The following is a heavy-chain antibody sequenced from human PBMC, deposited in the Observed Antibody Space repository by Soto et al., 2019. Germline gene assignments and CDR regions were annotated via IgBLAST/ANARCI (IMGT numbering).Heavy chain of an antibody. V-gene: IGHV1-8*01. D-gene: IGHD3-16*01. Sequence: GASVKVSCKTSGYSFTNNDVTWVRQATGQGLEWMGWMNPGSGDTGYAQKFQGRVTMTRDISIATAYMELSGLTSDDTAIYYCARMATFGSLNWFDPWGQGTLVTVS. CDR3: ARMATFGSLNWFDP. J-gene: IGHJ5*02. CDR2: MNPGSGDT. CDR1: GYSFTNND.